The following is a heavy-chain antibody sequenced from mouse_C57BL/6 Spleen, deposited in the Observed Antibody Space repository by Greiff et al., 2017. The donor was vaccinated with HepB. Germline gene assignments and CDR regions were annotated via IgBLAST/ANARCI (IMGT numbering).Heavy chain of an antibody. V-gene: IGHV1-54*01. CDR2: INPGSGGT. CDR3: ARSHYSKGGYYAMDY. J-gene: IGHJ4*01. CDR1: GYTFTNYL. D-gene: IGHD2-5*01. Sequence: VQLQESGAELVRPGTSVKVSCKASGYTFTNYLIEWVKQRPGQGLEWIGVINPGSGGTNYNEKFKGKATLTADKSYSTAYMQLNSLTSEDSADYFWARSHYSKGGYYAMDYWGQGTSVTVSS.